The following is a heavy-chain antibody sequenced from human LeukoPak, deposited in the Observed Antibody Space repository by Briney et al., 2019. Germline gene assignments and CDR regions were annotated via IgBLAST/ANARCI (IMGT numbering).Heavy chain of an antibody. CDR2: INHSGST. Sequence: SETLSLTCAGYGGSFSGYYWSWIRQPPGKGLEWIGEINHSGSTNYNPSLKSRVTISVDTSKNQFSLKLSSVTAADTAVYYCARVLPAPNDYWGQGTLVTVSS. CDR3: ARVLPAPNDY. V-gene: IGHV4-34*01. J-gene: IGHJ4*02. CDR1: GGSFSGYY.